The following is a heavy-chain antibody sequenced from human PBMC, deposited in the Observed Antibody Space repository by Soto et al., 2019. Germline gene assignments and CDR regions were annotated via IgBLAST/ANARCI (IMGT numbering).Heavy chain of an antibody. CDR1: GGSFSGYS. CDR3: ARSPNLGYCGGGACYRFDY. D-gene: IGHD2-15*01. V-gene: IGHV4-34*01. CDR2: INHSGST. Sequence: HVQLQQWGAGLLKPSETLSLTCAVYGGSFSGYSWSWIRQPPGKGLEWIGEINHSGSTNYNPSLKRRVTISEDTSKNQFSLKLNSVTAADTAVYYCARSPNLGYCGGGACYRFDYWGRGTLVTVSS. J-gene: IGHJ4*02.